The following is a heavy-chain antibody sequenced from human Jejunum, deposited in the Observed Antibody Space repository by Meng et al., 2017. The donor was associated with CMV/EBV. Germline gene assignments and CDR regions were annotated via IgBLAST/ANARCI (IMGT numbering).Heavy chain of an antibody. J-gene: IGHJ5*01. CDR2: FSGSGYGI. V-gene: IGHV3-23*01. Sequence: SGFSLNDYGMGGVRQAPGRGLEWVAGFSGSGYGIFYANSVEGRFSISRDNSMNALYLQMNSLRAEDTAMYYCAKDGSRSSSWQWFDSWGQGTLVTVSS. D-gene: IGHD6-13*01. CDR1: GFSLNDYG. CDR3: AKDGSRSSSWQWFDS.